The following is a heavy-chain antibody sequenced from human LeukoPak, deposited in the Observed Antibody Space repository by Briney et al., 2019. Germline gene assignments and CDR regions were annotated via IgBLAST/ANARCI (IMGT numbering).Heavy chain of an antibody. V-gene: IGHV4-38-2*02. CDR3: ARLGSIV. J-gene: IGHJ4*02. CDR2: MYHTGST. CDR1: GYSLSSGYY. Sequence: SETLSLTCTVSGYSLSSGYYWGWIRPPPERGLEWIGSMYHTGSTYYNPSLKSRVTISVDTSKNQFSLKLSSVTAADTAVYYCARLGSIVWGQGTLVTVSS. D-gene: IGHD1-26*01.